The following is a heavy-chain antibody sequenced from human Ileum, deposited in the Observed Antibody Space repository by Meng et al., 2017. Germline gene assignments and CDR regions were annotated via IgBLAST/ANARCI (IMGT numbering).Heavy chain of an antibody. CDR1: GYILSDAW. CDR3: VGGFYFQY. CDR2: IDAGGGT. J-gene: IGHJ1*01. Sequence: EVQLVESGGGLIKPGGSLRLSCAASGYILSDAWMSWVRQAPGKGLEWVSVIDAGGGTNYADSVKGRFTISRDNSKNTLYLQMDSLRAEDTAVYYCVGGFYFQYWGQGTLVTVSS. D-gene: IGHD3-3*01. V-gene: IGHV3-53*01.